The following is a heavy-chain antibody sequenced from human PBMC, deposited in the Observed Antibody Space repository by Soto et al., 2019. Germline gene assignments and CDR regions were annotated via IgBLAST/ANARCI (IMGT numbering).Heavy chain of an antibody. CDR1: GYTFTTYA. J-gene: IGHJ4*02. Sequence: VASVKVSCKASGYTFTTYAIHGVRQAPARRPEWMGWINTENGNTQYSQKFQGRLTTTRDTSATTDYMDLRSLTSEHTAVYYCAGAPTISCGGVSVIPRCVDEWGQGILVTLSS. CDR2: INTENGNT. V-gene: IGHV1-3*04. CDR3: AGAPTISCGGVSVIPRCVDE. D-gene: IGHD3-16*02.